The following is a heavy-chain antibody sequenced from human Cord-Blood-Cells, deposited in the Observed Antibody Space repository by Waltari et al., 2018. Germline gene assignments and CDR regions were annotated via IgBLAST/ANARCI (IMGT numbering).Heavy chain of an antibody. V-gene: IGHV1-2*02. CDR1: GYTFTGYY. Sequence: QVQLVQSGAEVKKPGASVKVSCKASGYTFTGYYMPWVRQATGQGLEWMGWINPNSGGTNYAKKFQGRVTMTRDTSISTAYMELSRLRSDDTAVYYCARDGIVVVPAAIAGGDYWGQGTLVTVSS. CDR3: ARDGIVVVPAAIAGGDY. D-gene: IGHD2-2*01. J-gene: IGHJ4*02. CDR2: INPNSGGT.